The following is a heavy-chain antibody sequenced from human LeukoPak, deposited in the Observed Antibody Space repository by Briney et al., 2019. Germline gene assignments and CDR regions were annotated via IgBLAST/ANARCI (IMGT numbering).Heavy chain of an antibody. D-gene: IGHD3-22*01. V-gene: IGHV4-59*01. CDR2: IYYSGGT. CDR1: GGSISSYY. J-gene: IGHJ4*02. CDR3: ARAMTPYYYDSSAPLAPFDY. Sequence: SETLSLTCTVPGGSISSYYWSWIRQPPGKGLEWIGYIYYSGGTNYNPSLKSRVTISIDTSKNQFSLKLRSVTAADTAVYYCARAMTPYYYDSSAPLAPFDYWGQGTLVTVSS.